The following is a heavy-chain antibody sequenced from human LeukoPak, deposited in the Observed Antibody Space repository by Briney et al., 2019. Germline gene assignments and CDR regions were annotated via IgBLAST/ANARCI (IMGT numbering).Heavy chain of an antibody. Sequence: SGTLSLTCSVSGGSVTSTNWWTWVRQPPGKGLEWIGEVRLDGKTHYNPSLQSRLTILVSLSENHISLRLTSVTAADTAVYYCAREGGFFRPLDYSGQGTLVTVSS. J-gene: IGHJ4*02. V-gene: IGHV4-4*02. CDR1: GGSVTSTNW. CDR3: AREGGFFRPLDY. CDR2: VRLDGKT. D-gene: IGHD3-3*01.